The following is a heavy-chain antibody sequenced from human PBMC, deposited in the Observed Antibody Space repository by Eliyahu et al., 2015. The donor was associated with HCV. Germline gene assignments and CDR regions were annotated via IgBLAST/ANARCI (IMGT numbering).Heavy chain of an antibody. Sequence: QITLKESGPTLVKPTQTLTLTCTFSGFSLSTSGVGVGWIRQPPGKALEWLALIYWDDDKWYSPSLKSRLTITKDTSKNQVVLTMTNMDPVDTATYYCAHLLNWGGNTYFDYWGQGTLVTVSS. D-gene: IGHD7-27*01. J-gene: IGHJ4*02. V-gene: IGHV2-5*02. CDR3: AHLLNWGGNTYFDY. CDR1: GFSLSTSGVG. CDR2: IYWDDDK.